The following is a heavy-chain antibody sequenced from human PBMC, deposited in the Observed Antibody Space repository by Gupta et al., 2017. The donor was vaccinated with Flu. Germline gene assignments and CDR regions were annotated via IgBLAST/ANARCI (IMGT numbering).Heavy chain of an antibody. CDR3: VTEGGDRN. CDR1: GYTFSSYS. V-gene: IGHV7-4-1*02. J-gene: IGHJ4*02. D-gene: IGHD3-16*01. Sequence: ASGYTFSSYSLNWVRQAPGQGLEWMGWINTNTGNPTYAQGFTGRFVFSLDTSVRTAYPQISGLKAEDTAVYYWVTEGGDRNWGQVTRVTVSS. CDR2: INTNTGNP.